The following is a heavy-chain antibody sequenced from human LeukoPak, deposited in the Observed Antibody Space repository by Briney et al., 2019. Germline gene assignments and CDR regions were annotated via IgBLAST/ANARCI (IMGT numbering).Heavy chain of an antibody. CDR1: GFTFDDYA. CDR3: AKDTEYSSSLHMDV. Sequence: GRSLRLSCAASGFTFDDYAMHWVRQAPGKGLEWVSGISWNSGSIGYADSVKGRFTISRDNAKNSLYLQMNSLRADDMALYYRAKDTEYSSSLHMDVWGKGTTVTVSS. V-gene: IGHV3-9*03. J-gene: IGHJ6*03. D-gene: IGHD6-6*01. CDR2: ISWNSGSI.